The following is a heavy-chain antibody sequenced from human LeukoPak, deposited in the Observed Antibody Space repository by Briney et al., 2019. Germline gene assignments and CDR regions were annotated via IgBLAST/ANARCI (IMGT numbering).Heavy chain of an antibody. CDR3: ARAYGGNSVDAFDI. V-gene: IGHV1-69*05. D-gene: IGHD4-23*01. CDR2: IIPIFGTA. J-gene: IGHJ3*02. Sequence: ASVKVSCKASGGTFSSYAISWVRQAPGQGLEWMGGIIPIFGTANYAQKFQGRVTITTDESTSTAYMELSSLRSEDTAVYYCARAYGGNSVDAFDIWGQGTMVTVPS. CDR1: GGTFSSYA.